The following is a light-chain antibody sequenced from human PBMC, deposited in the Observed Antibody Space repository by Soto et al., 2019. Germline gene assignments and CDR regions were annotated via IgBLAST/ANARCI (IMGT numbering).Light chain of an antibody. J-gene: IGKJ4*01. CDR2: AAY. Sequence: DLQLTQAPSSLSASVGDRVTITCRARQDISTYLAWYQQKPGKVPKLLISAAYTLQSGVPPRFSCSGSGTDITVNTSSLKPEDVAIDYGEEYDNAPHTFGGAPEVEIK. V-gene: IGKV1-27*01. CDR3: EEYDNAPHT. CDR1: QDISTY.